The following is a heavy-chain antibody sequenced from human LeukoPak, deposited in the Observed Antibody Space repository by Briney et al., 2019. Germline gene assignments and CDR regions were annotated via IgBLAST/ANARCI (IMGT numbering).Heavy chain of an antibody. CDR3: VRDSSGWYRWFDP. CDR2: IYYSGST. CDR1: GYSISSGYY. D-gene: IGHD6-19*01. J-gene: IGHJ5*02. Sequence: SETLSLTCTVSGYSISSGYYWGWIRQPPGKGLEWIGYIYYSGSTNYNPSLKSRVTISVDTSKNQFSLKLSSVTAADTAVYYCVRDSSGWYRWFDPWGQGTLVTVSS. V-gene: IGHV4-61*01.